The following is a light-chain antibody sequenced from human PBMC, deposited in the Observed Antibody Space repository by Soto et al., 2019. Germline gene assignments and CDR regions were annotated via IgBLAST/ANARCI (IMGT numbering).Light chain of an antibody. J-gene: IGKJ5*01. Sequence: EIVLTQSPATLSLSPGERATLSCRASQSVTSSNFAWYQQKPGQAPRLLIYGTSSRATGIPDRFSGSGSGTDFTLTLSRLEPDDFAVYYCQQYGSSPITFGQGTRLENK. CDR3: QQYGSSPIT. CDR2: GTS. CDR1: QSVTSSN. V-gene: IGKV3-20*01.